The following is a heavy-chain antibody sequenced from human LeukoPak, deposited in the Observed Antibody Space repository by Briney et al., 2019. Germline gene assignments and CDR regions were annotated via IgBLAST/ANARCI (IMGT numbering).Heavy chain of an antibody. CDR1: GGSISSSNW. Sequence: SGTLSLTCAVSGGSISSSNWWSWVRQPPGKGLEWIGEIYHSGSTNYNPSLKSRVTISVDKSKNQFSLKLSSVTAADTAVYYCASNSGYDAEEYYFDYWGQGTLSPSPQ. CDR2: IYHSGST. CDR3: ASNSGYDAEEYYFDY. J-gene: IGHJ4*02. V-gene: IGHV4-4*02. D-gene: IGHD5-12*01.